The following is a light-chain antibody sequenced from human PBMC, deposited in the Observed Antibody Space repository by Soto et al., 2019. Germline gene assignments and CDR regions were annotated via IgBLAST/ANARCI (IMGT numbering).Light chain of an antibody. V-gene: IGKV1-27*01. Sequence: DIQLTQSPSSLSASVGDRVTITCRASQGISNSLAWYQQRPGKVPKVLIYHASTLQSGVPSRFSGSVSGTYFTLTISSLQPEDVATYYCQKYDSVPTCGPGTKVEI. CDR2: HAS. J-gene: IGKJ1*01. CDR3: QKYDSVPT. CDR1: QGISNS.